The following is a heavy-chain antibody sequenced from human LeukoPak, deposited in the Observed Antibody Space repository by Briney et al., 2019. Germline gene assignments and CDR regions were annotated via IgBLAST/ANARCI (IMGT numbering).Heavy chain of an antibody. J-gene: IGHJ3*02. V-gene: IGHV3-66*01. CDR1: GFTFSSYD. Sequence: GGSLRLSCVASGFTFSSYDMSWVRQAPGKELEWVSVIYSDGSTYYADSLKGKFTMSRDNSKNTLYLQINSLRVEDTAVFYCARTIVGGTGLDAFDIWGQGTMVTVSS. D-gene: IGHD1-26*01. CDR3: ARTIVGGTGLDAFDI. CDR2: IYSDGST.